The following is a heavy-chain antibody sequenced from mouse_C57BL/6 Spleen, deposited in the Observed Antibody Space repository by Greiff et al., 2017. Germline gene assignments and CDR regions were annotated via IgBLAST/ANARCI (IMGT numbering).Heavy chain of an antibody. CDR2: IWRGGST. J-gene: IGHJ2*01. D-gene: IGHD1-1*01. Sequence: QVQLQQSGPGLVQPSQSLSITCTVSGFSLTSYGVHWVRQSPGKGLEWLGVIWRGGSTDYNAAFMSRLRITKDNSKSQVFFKMNSLQADDTAIYYCAKNYGSSYAYFDYCGQGTTLTVSS. CDR3: AKNYGSSYAYFDY. V-gene: IGHV2-5*01. CDR1: GFSLTSYG.